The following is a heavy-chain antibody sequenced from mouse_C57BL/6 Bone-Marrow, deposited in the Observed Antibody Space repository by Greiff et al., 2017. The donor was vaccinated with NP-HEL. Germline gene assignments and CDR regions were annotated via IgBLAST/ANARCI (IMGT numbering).Heavy chain of an antibody. CDR3: LIYDGYYGFAY. Sequence: EVQGVESGGGLVQPGGSLKLSCAASGFTFSDYGMAWVRQAPRKGPEWVAFISNLAYSIYYADTVTGRFTISRENAKNTLYLEMSSLRSEDTAMYYCLIYDGYYGFAYWGQGTLVTVSA. CDR2: ISNLAYSI. CDR1: GFTFSDYG. D-gene: IGHD2-3*01. J-gene: IGHJ3*01. V-gene: IGHV5-15*01.